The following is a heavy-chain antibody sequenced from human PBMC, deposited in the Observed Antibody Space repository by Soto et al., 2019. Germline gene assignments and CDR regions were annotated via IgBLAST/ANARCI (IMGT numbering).Heavy chain of an antibody. Sequence: KASETLSLTCTVSGGSISSYYWSWIRQPAGKGLEWIGRIYTSGSTNYNPSLKSRVTMSVDTSKNQFSLKLSSVTAADTAVYYCARDPKHYYYYYGMDVWGQGTTVTVSS. V-gene: IGHV4-4*07. CDR1: GGSISSYY. J-gene: IGHJ6*02. CDR2: IYTSGST. CDR3: ARDPKHYYYYYGMDV.